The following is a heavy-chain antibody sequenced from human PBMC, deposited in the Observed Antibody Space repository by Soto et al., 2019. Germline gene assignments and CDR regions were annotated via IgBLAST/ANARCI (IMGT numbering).Heavy chain of an antibody. V-gene: IGHV4-39*01. Sequence: ASETLSLTCTVSGDSLTGSNYYWGWIRQPPGKGLEWIATIKSSGATYYNPSLKSRVTISVDTSKNQFSLRLSSVTAADTAVYCCARRSFLSGIIGRWFDPWGQGTLVTVSS. CDR3: ARRSFLSGIIGRWFDP. D-gene: IGHD1-20*01. CDR1: GDSLTGSNYY. J-gene: IGHJ5*02. CDR2: IKSSGAT.